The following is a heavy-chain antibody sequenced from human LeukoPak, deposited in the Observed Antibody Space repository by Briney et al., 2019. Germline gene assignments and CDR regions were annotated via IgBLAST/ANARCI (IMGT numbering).Heavy chain of an antibody. Sequence: SGPTLVKPTQTLTLTCTFSGFSLSTSGVGVGWIRQPPGKALEWLALIYCDDDKRYSPSLKSRLTITKDTSKNQVVLTMTNMDPVDTATYYCAHRVVAGSRVRKGPFDYWGQGTLVTVSS. V-gene: IGHV2-5*02. D-gene: IGHD6-19*01. CDR2: IYCDDDK. CDR3: AHRVVAGSRVRKGPFDY. CDR1: GFSLSTSGVG. J-gene: IGHJ4*02.